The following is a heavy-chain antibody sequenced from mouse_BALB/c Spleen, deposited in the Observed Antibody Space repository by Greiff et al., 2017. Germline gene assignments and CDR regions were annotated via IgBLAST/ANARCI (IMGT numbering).Heavy chain of an antibody. CDR2: IYPGNSDT. CDR1: GYSFTSYW. CDR3: TRGNDYDPDAMDY. Sequence: VQLKESGTVLARPGASVKMSCKASGYSFTSYWMHWVKQRPGQGLEWIGAIYPGNSDTSYNQKFKGKAKLTAVTSASTAYMELSSLTNEDSAVYYFTRGNDYDPDAMDYWGQGTSVTVSS. D-gene: IGHD2-4*01. V-gene: IGHV1-5*01. J-gene: IGHJ4*01.